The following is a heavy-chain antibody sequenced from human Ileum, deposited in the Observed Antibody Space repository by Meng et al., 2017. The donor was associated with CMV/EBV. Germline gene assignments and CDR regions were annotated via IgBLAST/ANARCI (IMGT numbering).Heavy chain of an antibody. Sequence: GESLKISCAASGFTFRNYAMNWVRQAPGKGLEWVSVIYSGGSTYYADSVKGRFTISRDNSKNTLYLQMNSLRAEDTAVYYCARDFRALVVDTSWYFDLWGRGTLVTVSS. CDR3: ARDFRALVVDTSWYFDL. CDR2: IYSGGST. J-gene: IGHJ2*01. V-gene: IGHV3-53*01. D-gene: IGHD2-15*01. CDR1: GFTFRNYA.